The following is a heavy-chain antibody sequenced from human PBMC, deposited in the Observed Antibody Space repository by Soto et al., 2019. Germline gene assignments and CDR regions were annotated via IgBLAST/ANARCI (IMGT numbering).Heavy chain of an antibody. D-gene: IGHD5-18*01. CDR3: ARTSSVYSSGCADY. V-gene: IGHV1-46*01. CDR1: GYTFTRYF. J-gene: IGHJ4*02. Sequence: QVQLVQSGAEVKEPGASVKVSCQASGYTFTRYFMHWVRLAPGQGLEWMGIINPSSGTANYAQKCQCRVPMTRDTSTTTVYMEVSSLRSEDTAVYYCARTSSVYSSGCADYWGQGTLVTVAS. CDR2: INPSSGTA.